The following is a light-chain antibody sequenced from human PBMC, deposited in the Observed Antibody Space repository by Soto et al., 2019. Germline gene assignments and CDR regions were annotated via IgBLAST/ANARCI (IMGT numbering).Light chain of an antibody. CDR2: AAS. Sequence: AIRMTQSPSSLSASTGDRVTITCRASQGISSYLAWYQQKPGKAPKLLIYAASTLQSGVPSRFSGSGSGTDFTLTIRCLQSEDFATYYFQQYYSYPPYTFGQGTKLEIK. V-gene: IGKV1-8*01. CDR1: QGISSY. CDR3: QQYYSYPPYT. J-gene: IGKJ2*01.